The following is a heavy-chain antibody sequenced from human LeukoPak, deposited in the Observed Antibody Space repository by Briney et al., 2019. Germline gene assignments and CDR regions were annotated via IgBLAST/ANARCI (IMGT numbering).Heavy chain of an antibody. Sequence: GGSLRLSCAASGFTFSSYGMHWVRQAPGKGLEWVAVISYDGSNKYYADSVKGRFTISRDNSKNTLYLQMNSLRAEDTAVYYCAKDSADYYDSSGYYPDFWGQGTLVTVSS. CDR3: AKDSADYYDSSGYYPDF. V-gene: IGHV3-30*18. CDR2: ISYDGSNK. CDR1: GFTFSSYG. D-gene: IGHD3-22*01. J-gene: IGHJ4*02.